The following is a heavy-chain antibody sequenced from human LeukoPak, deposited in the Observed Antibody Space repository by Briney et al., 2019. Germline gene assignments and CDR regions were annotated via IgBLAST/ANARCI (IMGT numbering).Heavy chain of an antibody. D-gene: IGHD6-6*01. CDR1: GGTFSSYA. V-gene: IGHV1-69*05. CDR3: AGLLAADRPIQLVGFDP. Sequence: GASVKVSCKASGGTFSSYAISWVRQAPGQGLEWMGGIIPIFGTANYAQKFQGRVTITTDESTSTAYMELSSLRSEDTAVYYCAGLLAADRPIQLVGFDPWGQGTLVTVSS. CDR2: IIPIFGTA. J-gene: IGHJ5*02.